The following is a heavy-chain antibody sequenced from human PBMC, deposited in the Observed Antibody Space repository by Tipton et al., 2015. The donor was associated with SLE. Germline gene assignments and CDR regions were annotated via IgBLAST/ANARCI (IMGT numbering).Heavy chain of an antibody. CDR3: ASVYYDFWSGYYYFDY. V-gene: IGHV1-18*01. D-gene: IGHD3-3*01. Sequence: QLVQSGAEVKKPGESLKISCKGSGYRFTSYGISWVRQAPGQGLEWMGWISAYNGNTNYAQKLQGRVTMTTDTSTSTAYMELRSLRSDDTAVYYCASVYYDFWSGYYYFDYWGQGTLVTVSS. CDR2: ISAYNGNT. J-gene: IGHJ4*02. CDR1: GYRFTSYG.